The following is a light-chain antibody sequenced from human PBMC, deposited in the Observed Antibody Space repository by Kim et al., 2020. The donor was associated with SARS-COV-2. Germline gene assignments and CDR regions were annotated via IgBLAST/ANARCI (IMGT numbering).Light chain of an antibody. CDR3: RSYAGSNRGV. CDR1: SSDVGGYNY. Sequence: QSALTQPPSASGSPGQSVTISCTGTSSDVGGYNYVSWYQQLPGKAPKLMIYEDSKRPSGVPDRFSGSKSGNTASLTVSGLQAEDEADYYCRSYAGSNRGVFGGGTQLTVL. CDR2: EDS. J-gene: IGLJ3*02. V-gene: IGLV2-8*01.